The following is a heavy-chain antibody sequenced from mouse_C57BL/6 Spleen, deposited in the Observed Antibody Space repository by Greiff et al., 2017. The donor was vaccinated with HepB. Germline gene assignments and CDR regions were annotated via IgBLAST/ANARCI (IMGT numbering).Heavy chain of an antibody. CDR1: GYAFSSYW. J-gene: IGHJ3*01. CDR3: ARDYYYGSSFAY. Sequence: VKVVESGAELVKPGASVKISCKASGYAFSSYWMNWVKQRPGKGLEWIGQIYPGDGDTNYNGKFKGKATLTADKSSSTAYMQLSSLTSEDSAVYFCARDYYYGSSFAYWGQGTLVTVSA. D-gene: IGHD1-1*01. CDR2: IYPGDGDT. V-gene: IGHV1-80*01.